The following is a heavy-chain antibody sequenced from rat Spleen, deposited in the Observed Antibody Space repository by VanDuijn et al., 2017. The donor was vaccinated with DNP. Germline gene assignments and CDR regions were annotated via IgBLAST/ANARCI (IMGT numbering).Heavy chain of an antibody. D-gene: IGHD1-11*01. J-gene: IGHJ2*01. CDR1: GFTFSDYA. V-gene: IGHV5-17*01. Sequence: EAQLVESGGGLVQPGRSLKLPCAASGFTFSDYAMAWVRQASKKGLAWVATIFYDGISTYYRDSVKGRFTISRDNAKSTLSLQMDSLRSEDTATYYCAKGPNYGGWSDYFDYWGQGVMVTVSS. CDR3: AKGPNYGGWSDYFDY. CDR2: IFYDGIST.